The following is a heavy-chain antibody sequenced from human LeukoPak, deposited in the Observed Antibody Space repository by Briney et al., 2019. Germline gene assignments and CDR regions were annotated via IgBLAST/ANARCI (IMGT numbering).Heavy chain of an antibody. V-gene: IGHV3-23*01. Sequence: GGSLRLSCAVSGFTFNNYAMSWVRQAPGKGLEWVSAIGASGDNTYYADSVKGRFTISRDNSKNMLNLHMDSLRAEDTAIYHCAKAAASDTVTTLGVDYWGQGTLVTVSS. CDR1: GFTFNNYA. J-gene: IGHJ4*02. CDR3: AKAAASDTVTTLGVDY. CDR2: IGASGDNT. D-gene: IGHD4-17*01.